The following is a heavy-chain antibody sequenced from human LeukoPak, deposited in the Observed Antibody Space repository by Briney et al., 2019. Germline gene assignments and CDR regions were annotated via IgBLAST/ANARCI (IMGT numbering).Heavy chain of an antibody. J-gene: IGHJ5*02. V-gene: IGHV4-39*02. Sequence: PSETLSLTCTVSGGSISSAGYYWGWVRQPPGRGLEWIGTIYYRGTTYYNPSLKSRLTISVDSSKNHFSLKLSSVTAADTAVYYCARGGWRSSSSGWFDPWGQGTLVTVSS. CDR2: IYYRGTT. D-gene: IGHD6-6*01. CDR3: ARGGWRSSSSGWFDP. CDR1: GGSISSAGYY.